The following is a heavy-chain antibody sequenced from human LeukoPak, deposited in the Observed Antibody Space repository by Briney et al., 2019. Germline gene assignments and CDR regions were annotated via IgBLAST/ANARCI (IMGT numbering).Heavy chain of an antibody. CDR1: SYTFTNYV. CDR2: ISGYNGNT. J-gene: IGHJ4*02. Sequence: ASVKVSCKASSYTFTNYVISWVRQAPGQGLEWMGWISGYNGNTNYAQKVQDRVTLTTDTSTSTAYMELRSLRSDDTAVYYCARDQSFGSGSYQDYWGQGTLVTVSS. CDR3: ARDQSFGSGSYQDY. D-gene: IGHD3-10*01. V-gene: IGHV1-18*01.